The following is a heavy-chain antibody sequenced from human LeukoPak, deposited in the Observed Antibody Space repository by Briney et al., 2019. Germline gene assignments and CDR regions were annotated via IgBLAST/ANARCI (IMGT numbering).Heavy chain of an antibody. CDR2: ISYDGSNK. CDR3: AKVKGYCSSTSCSPLDY. J-gene: IGHJ4*02. CDR1: GFTFNNYD. Sequence: SGGSLRLSCAASGFTFNNYDMHWVRQAPGKGLEWVAVISYDGSNKYYADSVKGRFTVSRDNSKNTLYLQMNSLRAEDTAVYYCAKVKGYCSSTSCSPLDYWGQGTLVTVSS. V-gene: IGHV3-30-3*01. D-gene: IGHD2-2*01.